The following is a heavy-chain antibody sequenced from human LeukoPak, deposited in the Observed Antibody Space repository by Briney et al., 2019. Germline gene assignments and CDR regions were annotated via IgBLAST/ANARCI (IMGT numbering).Heavy chain of an antibody. D-gene: IGHD6-19*01. J-gene: IGHJ5*02. CDR2: INHSGST. CDR3: ARVAVAEDWFDP. V-gene: IGHV4-34*01. CDR1: GGSFSGYY. Sequence: SETLSLTCAVYGGSFSGYYWSWIRQPPGKGLEWIGEINHSGSTNYNPSLKSRVTISVDTSKNQFSLELSSVTAADTAVYYCARVAVAEDWFDPWGQGTLVTVSS.